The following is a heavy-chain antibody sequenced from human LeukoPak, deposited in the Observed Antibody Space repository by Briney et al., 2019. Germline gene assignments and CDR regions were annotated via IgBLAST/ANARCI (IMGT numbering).Heavy chain of an antibody. V-gene: IGHV3-7*01. D-gene: IGHD3-10*01. CDR2: IKQDGSEK. CDR3: ARVTMVRGTYFQH. Sequence: GGSLRLSCAASGFTFSSYWMSWVRQAPGKGLEWVANIKQDGSEKYYVDSVKGRFTISRDNAKNSLYLQMNSLRAEDTAVYYCARVTMVRGTYFQHWGQGTLVTVSS. CDR1: GFTFSSYW. J-gene: IGHJ1*01.